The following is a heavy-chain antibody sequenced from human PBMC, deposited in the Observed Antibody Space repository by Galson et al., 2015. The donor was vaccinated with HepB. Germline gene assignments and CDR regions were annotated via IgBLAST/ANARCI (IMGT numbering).Heavy chain of an antibody. J-gene: IGHJ6*02. CDR3: ASEGGPPSSGGVGLDV. V-gene: IGHV3-30*04. D-gene: IGHD2-8*01. CDR1: GFTFSTYS. Sequence: SMRLSCAASGFTFSTYSMHWVRQAPRKALEWVAFSSHDGNNENYAYYLYGRFTVSRANYKNSLDLQMNCLRTEDTAVYYCASEGGPPSSGGVGLDVWGQGTTVTVSS. CDR2: SSHDGNNE.